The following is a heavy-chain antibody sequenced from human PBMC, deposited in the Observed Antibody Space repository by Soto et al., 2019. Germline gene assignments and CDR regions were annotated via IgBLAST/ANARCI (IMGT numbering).Heavy chain of an antibody. CDR3: AREYCSGGSCYNYFDY. Sequence: GESLKISCKGSGYSFTSYWIGWVRQMPGKGLEWMGIIYPGDSDTRYSPSFQGQVTISADKSISTAYLQWSSLKASDTAMYYCAREYCSGGSCYNYFDYWGQGTLVTVSS. V-gene: IGHV5-51*01. CDR2: IYPGDSDT. D-gene: IGHD2-15*01. CDR1: GYSFTSYW. J-gene: IGHJ4*02.